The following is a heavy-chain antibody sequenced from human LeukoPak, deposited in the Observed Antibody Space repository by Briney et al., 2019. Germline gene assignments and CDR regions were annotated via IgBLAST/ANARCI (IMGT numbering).Heavy chain of an antibody. CDR1: GYTFTSYD. CDR3: GRVDMATNKDY. Sequence: ASVKVSCKASGYTFTSYDINWVRQATGQGLEWMGWMNPNSGNTGYAQKFQGRVTMTRNTSISTAYMELSSLRYDDTAVYYCGRVDMATNKDYWGQGTLVTVSS. V-gene: IGHV1-8*01. J-gene: IGHJ4*02. CDR2: MNPNSGNT. D-gene: IGHD5-24*01.